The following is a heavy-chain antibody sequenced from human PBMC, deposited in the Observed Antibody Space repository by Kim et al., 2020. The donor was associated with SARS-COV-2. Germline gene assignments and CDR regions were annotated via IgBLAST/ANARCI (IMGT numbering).Heavy chain of an antibody. CDR3: AKVIVGATPPHYYYYYGMDV. V-gene: IGHV3-23*01. D-gene: IGHD1-26*01. Sequence: GGSLRLSCAASGFTFSSYAMSWVRQAPGKGLEWVSAISGSGGSTYYADSVKGRFTISRDNSKNTLYLQMNSLRAEDTAVYYCAKVIVGATPPHYYYYYGMDVWGQGTTVTVSS. CDR1: GFTFSSYA. CDR2: ISGSGGST. J-gene: IGHJ6*02.